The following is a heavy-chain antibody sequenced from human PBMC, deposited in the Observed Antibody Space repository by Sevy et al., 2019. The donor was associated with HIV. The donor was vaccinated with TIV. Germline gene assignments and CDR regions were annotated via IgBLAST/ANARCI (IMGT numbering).Heavy chain of an antibody. D-gene: IGHD6-6*01. CDR1: GFTFSSYV. J-gene: IGHJ6*02. CDR3: AGSSSYYYGMDV. Sequence: GGSLRLSCAASGFTFSSYVMSWVRQAPIKGLEWVSAISGHGASTYYADSVKGRFTISRDNSKNTLYLQMNSLRAEDTAVYYCAGSSSYYYGMDVWGQGTTVTVSS. CDR2: ISGHGAST. V-gene: IGHV3-23*01.